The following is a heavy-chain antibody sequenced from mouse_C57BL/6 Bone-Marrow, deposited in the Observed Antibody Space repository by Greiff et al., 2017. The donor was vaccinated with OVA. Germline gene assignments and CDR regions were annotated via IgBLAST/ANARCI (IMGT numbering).Heavy chain of an antibody. V-gene: IGHV1-55*01. Sequence: VQLQQPGAELVKPGASVKMSCKASGYTFTSYWITWVKQRPGQGLEWIGDIYPGSGSTNYNEKFKSKATLTVDTSSSTAYMQLSSLTSEDSAVYYCARKSIYYGYEDYAMDYWGQGTSVTVSS. CDR1: GYTFTSYW. CDR2: IYPGSGST. J-gene: IGHJ4*01. CDR3: ARKSIYYGYEDYAMDY. D-gene: IGHD2-2*01.